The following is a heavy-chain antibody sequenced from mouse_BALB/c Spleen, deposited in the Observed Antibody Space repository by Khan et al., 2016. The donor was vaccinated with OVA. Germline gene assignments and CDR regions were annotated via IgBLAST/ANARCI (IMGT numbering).Heavy chain of an antibody. CDR1: GFTFSDYY. V-gene: IGHV5-4*02. CDR3: VRGFYGNPFAY. D-gene: IGHD2-1*01. Sequence: EVQLQESGGGLVKPGGSLKLSCAASGFTFSDYYMYWVRQTPEKRLEWVATISDGGIYTYYPDSVKGRFTISRDDAKNNLYLQMSSLKSEDTAISYCVRGFYGNPFAYWGQGTLVTVSA. J-gene: IGHJ3*01. CDR2: ISDGGIYT.